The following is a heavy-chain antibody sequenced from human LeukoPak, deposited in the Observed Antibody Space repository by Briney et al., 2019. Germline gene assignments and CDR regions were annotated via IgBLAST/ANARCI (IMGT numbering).Heavy chain of an antibody. D-gene: IGHD3-10*01. J-gene: IGHJ4*02. Sequence: GGSLRLSCAASGFTFSSYTMNWVRQAPGMGLELVSSISISTTSIYYADSVKGRFTISRDNTKNSLYLQMNSLRVEDTAVYYCARERFHGSGAPKFDYWGQGTLATVSS. CDR1: GFTFSSYT. CDR2: ISISTTSI. CDR3: ARERFHGSGAPKFDY. V-gene: IGHV3-21*01.